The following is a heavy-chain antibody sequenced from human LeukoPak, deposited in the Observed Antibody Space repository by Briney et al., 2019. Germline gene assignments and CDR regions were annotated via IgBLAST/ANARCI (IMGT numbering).Heavy chain of an antibody. CDR1: GFTVSSNY. CDR2: GHHSESS. D-gene: IGHD2-8*02. J-gene: IGHJ4*02. CDR3: ARESAGSLHDSTAAFHY. Sequence: PGGSLRLSCAASGFTVSSNYMSWVRQAPGKGLEWIAYGHHSESSNYNPSFRSRVIIPVDTSRNQFSLRLSSVTAADTAIYYCARESAGSLHDSTAAFHYWGQGILVIVSS. V-gene: IGHV4-59*02.